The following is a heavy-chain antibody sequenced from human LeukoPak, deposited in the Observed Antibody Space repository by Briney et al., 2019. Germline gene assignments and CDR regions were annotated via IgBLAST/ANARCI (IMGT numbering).Heavy chain of an antibody. J-gene: IGHJ3*02. D-gene: IGHD3-10*01. CDR2: IKQDGSEK. V-gene: IGHV3-7*01. Sequence: GGSLTLPCAASGFSFNNAWMNWVRQAPGKGLEWVANIKQDGSEKYYVDSVKGRFTISRDNTKNSLYLQMNSLRAEDTAVYYCARDGVGAFDIWGQGTMVTVSS. CDR1: GFSFNNAW. CDR3: ARDGVGAFDI.